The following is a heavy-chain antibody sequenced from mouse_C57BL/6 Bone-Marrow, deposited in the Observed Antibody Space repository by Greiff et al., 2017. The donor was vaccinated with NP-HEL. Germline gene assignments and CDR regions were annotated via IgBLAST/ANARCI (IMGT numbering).Heavy chain of an antibody. D-gene: IGHD2-2*01. CDR1: GYTFTSYW. V-gene: IGHV1-59*01. J-gene: IGHJ1*03. CDR3: AREGLPSYWYFDV. Sequence: QVQLQQPGAELVRPGTSVKLSCKASGYTFTSYWMHWVKQRPGQGLEWIGVIDPSDSYTNYNQKFKGKATLTVDPSSSTAYMQLSSLTSEDSAVYYCAREGLPSYWYFDVWGTGTTVTVSS. CDR2: IDPSDSYT.